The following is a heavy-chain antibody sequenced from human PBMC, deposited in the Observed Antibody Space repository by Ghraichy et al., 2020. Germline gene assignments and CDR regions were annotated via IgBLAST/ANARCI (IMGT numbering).Heavy chain of an antibody. CDR3: ATHYYEDLIQNYYYYYMDV. Sequence: SVKVSCKTGRAPFSSPAIREDRESPGLRLKKKGRIIPILGIANYAQKFQGRVTITADKSTSTAYMELSSLRSEDTAVYYCATHYYEDLIQNYYYYYMDVWGKGT. CDR2: IIPILGIA. J-gene: IGHJ6*03. CDR1: RAPFSSPA. D-gene: IGHD3-22*01. V-gene: IGHV1-69*04.